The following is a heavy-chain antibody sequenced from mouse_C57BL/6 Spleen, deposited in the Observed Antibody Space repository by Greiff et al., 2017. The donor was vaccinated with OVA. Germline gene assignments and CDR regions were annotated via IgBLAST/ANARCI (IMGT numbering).Heavy chain of an antibody. V-gene: IGHV1-18*01. Sequence: KQSGPELVKPGASVKIPCKASGYTFTDYNMDWVKQSHGKSLEWIGDINPNNGGTIYNQKFKGKATLTVDKSSSTAYMELRSLTSEDTAVYYCARKGSNYLAWFAYWGQGTLVTVSA. CDR2: INPNNGGT. J-gene: IGHJ3*01. CDR3: ARKGSNYLAWFAY. CDR1: GYTFTDYN. D-gene: IGHD2-5*01.